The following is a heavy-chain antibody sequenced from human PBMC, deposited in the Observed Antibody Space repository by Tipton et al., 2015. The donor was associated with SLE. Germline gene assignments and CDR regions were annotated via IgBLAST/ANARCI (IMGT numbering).Heavy chain of an antibody. D-gene: IGHD5-12*01. CDR2: ISYSGGTT. J-gene: IGHJ4*02. CDR3: AKGEVDSDSERAFDS. Sequence: SLRLSCAASGFTFSSYAMNWVRQAPGKGLEWVSGISYSGGTTFYADSVKGRCTISRDNSKNRLYLQMNTLRVEDTAVYYCAKGEVDSDSERAFDSWGQGHLVTVSS. V-gene: IGHV3-23*01. CDR1: GFTFSSYA.